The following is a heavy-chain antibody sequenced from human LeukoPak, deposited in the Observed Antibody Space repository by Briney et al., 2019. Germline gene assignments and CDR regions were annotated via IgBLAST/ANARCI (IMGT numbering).Heavy chain of an antibody. CDR1: GFSLTTSGRC. V-gene: IGHV2-70*11. CDR2: IDWDDDK. D-gene: IGHD3-22*01. Sequence: SGPALVKPTQTLTLTFTFSGFSLTTSGRCVSWIRQPPWKALEWLARIDWDDDKYYSPSLKTRLTISKDTSKNQVVLIMANMDPSDTATYYCARTRDYYDNTGLDHWGQGTLVTVSS. CDR3: ARTRDYYDNTGLDH. J-gene: IGHJ4*02.